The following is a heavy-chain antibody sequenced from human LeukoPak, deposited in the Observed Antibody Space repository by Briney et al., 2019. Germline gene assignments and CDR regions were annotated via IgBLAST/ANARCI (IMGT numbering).Heavy chain of an antibody. CDR1: GFTFRDYA. D-gene: IGHD7-27*01. CDR2: IRYDGSNK. V-gene: IGHV3-30*02. J-gene: IGHJ3*02. Sequence: GGSLRLSCAASGFTFRDYAMSWVRQAPGKGLEWVAFIRYDGSNKYYADSVKGRFTISRDNSKNTLYLQMNSLRAEDTAVYYCAKDGANWAPDAFDIWGQGTMVTVSS. CDR3: AKDGANWAPDAFDI.